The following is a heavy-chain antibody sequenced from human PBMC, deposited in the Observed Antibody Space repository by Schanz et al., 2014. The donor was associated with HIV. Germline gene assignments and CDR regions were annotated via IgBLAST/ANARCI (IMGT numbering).Heavy chain of an antibody. CDR1: GYTFTGYY. V-gene: IGHV1-2*02. CDR3: ARRRGWGSYRYFPYGLDV. D-gene: IGHD3-16*02. CDR2: INPNSGGT. Sequence: QVQLVQSGAEVKKPGASVKVSCKASGYTFTGYYMHWVRQAPGQGLEWMGWINPNSGGTNYAQKFQGRVTMTRNTSISTAYMGLTSLRPEDTAVYYCARRRGWGSYRYFPYGLDVWGPGTAVTVSS. J-gene: IGHJ6*02.